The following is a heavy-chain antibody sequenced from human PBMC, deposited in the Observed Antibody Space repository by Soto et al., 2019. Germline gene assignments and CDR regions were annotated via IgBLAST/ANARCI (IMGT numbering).Heavy chain of an antibody. Sequence: PGGSLRLSCEASGFTFRNYKMNWVRQAPGKGLEWVSVIYSGGSTYYADSVKGRFTISRDNSKNTLYLQMNSLRAEDTAVYYCERDQGWYANWGQGTLVTVSS. CDR2: IYSGGST. J-gene: IGHJ4*02. V-gene: IGHV3-53*01. CDR1: GFTFRNYK. D-gene: IGHD2-2*01. CDR3: ERDQGWYAN.